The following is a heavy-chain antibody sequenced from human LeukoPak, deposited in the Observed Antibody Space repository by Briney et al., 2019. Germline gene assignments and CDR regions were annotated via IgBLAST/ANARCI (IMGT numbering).Heavy chain of an antibody. V-gene: IGHV6-1*01. CDR3: ARRLTQYDCFDP. Sequence: SQTLSLTCAISGDSISSNSVTWHWIRQSPSRGLEWLGRTYYRSTWYNDYAVSVRGRITVNPDTSKNQFSLHLNSVTPEDTAVYYCARRLTQYDCFDPWGQGILVTVSS. J-gene: IGHJ5*02. CDR1: GDSISSNSVT. CDR2: TYYRSTWYN. D-gene: IGHD2-2*01.